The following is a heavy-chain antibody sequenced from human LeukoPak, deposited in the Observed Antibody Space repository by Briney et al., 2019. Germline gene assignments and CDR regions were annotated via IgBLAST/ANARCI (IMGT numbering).Heavy chain of an antibody. D-gene: IGHD6-6*01. CDR2: INHSGST. CDR3: ARCIAARPSNWFDP. V-gene: IGHV4-34*01. Sequence: SETLSLTCAVYGGSFSGYYWSWIRQPPGKGLEWIGEINHSGSTNYNPSLKSRVTISVDTSKNQFSLKLSSVTAADTAVYYCARCIAARPSNWFDPWGQGTLVTVSS. CDR1: GGSFSGYY. J-gene: IGHJ5*02.